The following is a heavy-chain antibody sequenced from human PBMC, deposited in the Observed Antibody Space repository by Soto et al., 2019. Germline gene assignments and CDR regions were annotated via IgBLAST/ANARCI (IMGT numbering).Heavy chain of an antibody. J-gene: IGHJ4*02. V-gene: IGHV4-59*08. CDR3: ARRKGDSSDWYLFDS. CDR1: GGSINFYY. CDR2: IYYNGNT. D-gene: IGHD6-19*01. Sequence: SETLSLTCTVSGGSINFYYWNWIRQPPGKGLEWIGNIYYNGNTNYNPSLKSRVTISLDTSKNQFSLRLSSVTAADTAVYYCARRKGDSSDWYLFDSWGEGTRVTVSS.